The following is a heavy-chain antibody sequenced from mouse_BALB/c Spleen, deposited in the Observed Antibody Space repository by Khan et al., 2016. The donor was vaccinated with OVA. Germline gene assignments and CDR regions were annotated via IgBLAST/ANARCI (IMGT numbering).Heavy chain of an antibody. V-gene: IGHV1-7*01. Sequence: VQLQESGAELAKPGASVKMSCKASGYTFTTYWMHWVKQRPGQGLEWIGYINPTSGYTDYNDKFKDRATLSADKSSSTAYMQLNSLTSEDSAVYYCTRDRIDYWGKGTTFTVSS. CDR2: INPTSGYT. J-gene: IGHJ2*01. CDR3: TRDRIDY. CDR1: GYTFTTYW.